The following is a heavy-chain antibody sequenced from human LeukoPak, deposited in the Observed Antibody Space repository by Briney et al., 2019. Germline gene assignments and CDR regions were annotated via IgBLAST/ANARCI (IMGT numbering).Heavy chain of an antibody. V-gene: IGHV3-30*03. CDR1: GFTFSNYG. D-gene: IGHD3-9*01. Sequence: GGSLRLSCAASGFTFSNYGMHWVRQAPGTGLEWVAVISYDGTNKYYADSVKGRFTISKDNSKNTLYQQMNSLRTEDTAVYYCARPSAPLRYFDWSRNDFWGQGTLVTVSS. CDR3: ARPSAPLRYFDWSRNDF. J-gene: IGHJ4*02. CDR2: ISYDGTNK.